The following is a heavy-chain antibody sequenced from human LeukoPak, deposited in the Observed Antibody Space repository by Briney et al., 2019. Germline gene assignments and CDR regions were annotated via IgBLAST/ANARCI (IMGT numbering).Heavy chain of an antibody. D-gene: IGHD5-24*01. CDR3: ARAQDTYNSLYFDY. J-gene: IGHJ4*02. Sequence: GGSLRLSCATSGFTVSSNYMSWVRQAPGKGLEWVSAISGSGGSTYYADSVKGRFTISRDNSKNTLYLQMNTLRVEDTAVYYCARAQDTYNSLYFDYWGQGALVTVPS. CDR1: GFTVSSNY. CDR2: ISGSGGST. V-gene: IGHV3-23*01.